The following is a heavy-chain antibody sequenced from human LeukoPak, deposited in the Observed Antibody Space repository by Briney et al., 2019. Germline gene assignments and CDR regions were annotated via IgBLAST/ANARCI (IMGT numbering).Heavy chain of an antibody. CDR3: AKGSSYSFGYWYFDL. Sequence: PGRSLRLSCAASGFTFDDYAMHWVRQAPGKGLEWVSGISWNSGSVGYADSVKGRFTISRDNAKNSLYLQMNSLRAEDMALYFCAKGSSYSFGYWYFDLWGRGTLVTVSS. D-gene: IGHD5-18*01. CDR2: ISWNSGSV. CDR1: GFTFDDYA. V-gene: IGHV3-9*03. J-gene: IGHJ2*01.